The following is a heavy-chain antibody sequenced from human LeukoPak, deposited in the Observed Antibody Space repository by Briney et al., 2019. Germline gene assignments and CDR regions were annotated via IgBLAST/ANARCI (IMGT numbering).Heavy chain of an antibody. CDR1: GYTLTELP. D-gene: IGHD2-2*01. CDR2: FDPEDGET. CDR3: ATGGGICSSTSCRPYYYGMDV. V-gene: IGHV1-24*01. J-gene: IGHJ6*04. Sequence: GASVKVSCKVSGYTLTELPMHRERQAPGKGLEWMGGFDPEDGETIYAQKFQGRVTMTEDTSTDTAYMELSSLRSEDTAVYYCATGGGICSSTSCRPYYYGMDVWGKGTTVTVSS.